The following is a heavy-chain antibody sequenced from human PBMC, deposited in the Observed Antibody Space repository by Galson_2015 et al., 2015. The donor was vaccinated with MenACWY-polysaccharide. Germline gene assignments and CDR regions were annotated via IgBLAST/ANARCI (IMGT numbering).Heavy chain of an antibody. CDR1: GFSITSYA. V-gene: IGHV3-23*01. CDR2: ISGSGTNI. CDR3: AKASQWGAAAVGSFDH. Sequence: SLRLSCAVSGFSITSYAVNWVRQAPGKGLEWVAVISGSGTNIQYADSVKGRFTISRDTSKSTLYLQMNSLRAEDTAKYYCAKASQWGAAAVGSFDHWGQGTRVTVSS. J-gene: IGHJ4*02. D-gene: IGHD6-13*01.